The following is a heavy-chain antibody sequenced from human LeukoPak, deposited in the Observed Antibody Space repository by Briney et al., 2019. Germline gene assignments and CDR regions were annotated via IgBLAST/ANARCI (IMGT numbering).Heavy chain of an antibody. Sequence: SVKVSCKASGGTFSSYAISWVRQAPGQGLEWMGGIIPIFGTANYAQKFQGRVTITADESTSTAYMELSSLRSEDTAVYYCASPTTVTKVWNYYYGMDVWGQGTTVTVSS. J-gene: IGHJ6*02. D-gene: IGHD4-11*01. CDR3: ASPTTVTKVWNYYYGMDV. CDR2: IIPIFGTA. V-gene: IGHV1-69*13. CDR1: GGTFSSYA.